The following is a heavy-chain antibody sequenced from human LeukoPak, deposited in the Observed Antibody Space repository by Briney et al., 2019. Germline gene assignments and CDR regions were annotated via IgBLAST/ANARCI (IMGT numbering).Heavy chain of an antibody. Sequence: SETLSLTCSVSGGSIRSSDDYWGCVRQTPGKGLEWMGSIYYTGSSHYNPSLKSRATISVDTSKNQFSLKRSSVTAAESAVYYCARRSSGYSGGNNWFDPSGQGTLVTVSS. CDR2: IYYTGSS. V-gene: IGHV4-39*07. J-gene: IGHJ5*02. CDR3: ARRSSGYSGGNNWFDP. CDR1: GGSIRSSDDY. D-gene: IGHD3-22*01.